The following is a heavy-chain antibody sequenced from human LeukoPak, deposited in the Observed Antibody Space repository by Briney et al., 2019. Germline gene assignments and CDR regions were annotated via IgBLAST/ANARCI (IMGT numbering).Heavy chain of an antibody. Sequence: PGGSLRLSCAASGFTFSSYSMNWVRQAPGKGLEWVSSISSSSSYIYYADSVKGRFTISRDNAKNSLYLQMNSLRAEDTAVYYCASATAGYSGYDYENSLDAFDIWGQGTMVTVSS. J-gene: IGHJ3*02. CDR1: GFTFSSYS. V-gene: IGHV3-21*01. D-gene: IGHD5-12*01. CDR2: ISSSSSYI. CDR3: ASATAGYSGYDYENSLDAFDI.